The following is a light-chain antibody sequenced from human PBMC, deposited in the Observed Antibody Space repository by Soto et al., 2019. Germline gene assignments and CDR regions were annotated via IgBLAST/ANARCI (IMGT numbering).Light chain of an antibody. Sequence: EIVMTQSPATLSVSPGERATLSCRASQSVSSNLAWYQQKPGQAPRLLIYGASTRATGIPARFSGSGSGTEFTLTISSLQSEDFAVYYCQQYNNWPLEDITFGPGTKVDIK. CDR3: QQYNNWPLEDIT. J-gene: IGKJ3*01. CDR2: GAS. CDR1: QSVSSN. V-gene: IGKV3-15*01.